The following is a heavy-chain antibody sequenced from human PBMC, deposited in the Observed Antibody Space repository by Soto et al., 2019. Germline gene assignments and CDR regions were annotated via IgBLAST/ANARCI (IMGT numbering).Heavy chain of an antibody. CDR2: IYYSGST. D-gene: IGHD6-6*01. Sequence: QVQLQESGPGLVKPSQTLSLTCTVSGGSISSCGYYWSWIRQHPGKGLEWIGYIYYSGSTYYNPSLKSRVTISVDTSKNQFSLKLSSVTAADTAVYYCARSDDVRYSSSPDAFDIWGQGTMVTVSS. CDR3: ARSDDVRYSSSPDAFDI. J-gene: IGHJ3*02. CDR1: GGSISSCGYY. V-gene: IGHV4-31*03.